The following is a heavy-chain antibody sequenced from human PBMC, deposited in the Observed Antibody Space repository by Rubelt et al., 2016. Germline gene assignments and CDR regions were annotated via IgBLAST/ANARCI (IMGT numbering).Heavy chain of an antibody. Sequence: QVQLQQWGAGLLKPSETLPLICAVYGGSFGDNYWSWIRQPPGKGLEWIGEINHSGSTNYNPSLKSRVTISVATSKNQFSLRLSSVTVAETAFYCCRGDGKVYSDHDFGEVDVWGQVTTVTISS. CDR1: GGSFGDNY. CDR3: RGDGKVYSDHDFGEVDV. J-gene: IGHJ6*02. D-gene: IGHD5-12*01. CDR2: INHSGST. V-gene: IGHV4-34*01.